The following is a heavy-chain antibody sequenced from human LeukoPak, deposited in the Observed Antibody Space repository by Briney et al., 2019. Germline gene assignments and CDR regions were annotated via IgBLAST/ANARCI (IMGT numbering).Heavy chain of an antibody. J-gene: IGHJ4*02. D-gene: IGHD3-10*01. CDR2: IIPIFGTA. Sequence: ASVKVSCKASGGTFSSYAISWVRQAPGQGLEWMGGIIPIFGTANYAQKFQGRVTITADESTSTAYMELSSLRSEDTAVYYCARHYYGSGSYMYYFDYWGQGTLVTVPS. CDR3: ARHYYGSGSYMYYFDY. V-gene: IGHV1-69*13. CDR1: GGTFSSYA.